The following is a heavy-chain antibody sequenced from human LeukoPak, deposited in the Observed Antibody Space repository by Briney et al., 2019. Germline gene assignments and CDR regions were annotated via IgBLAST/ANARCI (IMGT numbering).Heavy chain of an antibody. D-gene: IGHD2-15*01. J-gene: IGHJ4*02. Sequence: SETLSLTCTVSGGSISENYWSWIRQPPGKGLEWIGYAYYSGHTNYNSSLKSRVTMSLDTSKSQFSLRLSSVTAADTAVYFCARHPFATPFDYWGPGTLVTVSS. CDR2: AYYSGHT. CDR3: ARHPFATPFDY. CDR1: GGSISENY. V-gene: IGHV4-59*08.